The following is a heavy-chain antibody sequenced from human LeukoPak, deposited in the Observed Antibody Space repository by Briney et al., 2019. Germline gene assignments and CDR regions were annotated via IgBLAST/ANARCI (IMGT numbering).Heavy chain of an antibody. D-gene: IGHD3-10*01. CDR3: VRDFLGESGAGGY. CDR2: ISPSGNSK. V-gene: IGHV3-21*01. J-gene: IGHJ4*02. Sequence: GGSLRLSCAASTFTFSSYTMNWVRQAPGKGLEWVSSISPSGNSKYHADSVKGRFTISRDNAENSLYMQMNSLRAEDTGVYYCVRDFLGESGAGGYWGQGTLVTVSS. CDR1: TFTFSSYT.